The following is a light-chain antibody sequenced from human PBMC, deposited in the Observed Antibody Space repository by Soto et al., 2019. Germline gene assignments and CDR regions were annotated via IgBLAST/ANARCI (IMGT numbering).Light chain of an antibody. V-gene: IGKV1-5*03. J-gene: IGKJ1*01. CDR1: QSISSW. Sequence: DIQMTQSPSTLSASVGDRVTITCRASQSISSWLAWYQQKPGKAPKLLIYKASSLESGVPSRFSGSGSGTKFTLTISSLQPDDFATYYCQQDNSYSWTFGQVTKVEIK. CDR2: KAS. CDR3: QQDNSYSWT.